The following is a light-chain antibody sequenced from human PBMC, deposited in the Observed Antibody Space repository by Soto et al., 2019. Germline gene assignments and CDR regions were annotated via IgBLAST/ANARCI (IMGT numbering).Light chain of an antibody. V-gene: IGKV3-15*01. CDR1: QSVSSS. J-gene: IGKJ1*01. CDR2: GAS. Sequence: EIVMTQSPATLSVSPGERATLSCRASQSVSSSLDRYQQKQGQDPRLLIYGASTRATGIPARLSGSGSGTKVNLITSSQQSEDFAVYYYQQYNNWPPFTFGRGTKVEI. CDR3: QQYNNWPPFT.